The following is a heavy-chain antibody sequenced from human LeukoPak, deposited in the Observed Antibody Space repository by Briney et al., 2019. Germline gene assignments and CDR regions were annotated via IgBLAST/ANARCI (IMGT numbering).Heavy chain of an antibody. CDR1: GFTFSSYA. V-gene: IGHV3-64D*06. J-gene: IGHJ4*02. CDR2: ISSNGGST. CDR3: VNSFVAVAVPATTLGY. Sequence: GGSLRLSCSASGFTFSSYAMHWVRQAPGKGLEYVSAISSNGGSTYYADSVKGRFTISRDNSKNTLYLQMSSLRAEDTAVYYRVNSFVAVAVPATTLGYWGQGTLVTVSS. D-gene: IGHD2-2*01.